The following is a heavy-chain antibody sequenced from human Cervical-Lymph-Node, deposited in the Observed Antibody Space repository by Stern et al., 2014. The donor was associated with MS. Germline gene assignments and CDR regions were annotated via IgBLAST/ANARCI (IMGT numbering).Heavy chain of an antibody. CDR1: GGTFSSSD. D-gene: IGHD3-10*01. CDR2: ITHINGTA. Sequence: QVQLVQSGAEVQKPGSSVKVSCRASGGTFSSSDISWVRQAPGQGLEWMGSITHINGTANYAQKYQGRVTITADESTSTANMELSSLRSEDTAIYYCALGGFGHYFEYWGQGTLVTVSS. CDR3: ALGGFGHYFEY. J-gene: IGHJ4*02. V-gene: IGHV1-69*18.